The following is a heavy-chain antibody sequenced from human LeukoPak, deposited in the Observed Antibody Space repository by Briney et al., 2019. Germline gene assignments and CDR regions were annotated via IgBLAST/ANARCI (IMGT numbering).Heavy chain of an antibody. CDR1: GGSISSYY. J-gene: IGHJ4*02. CDR2: IYYSGST. CDR3: ARAVTRYSHYFDY. Sequence: SETLSLTCTVSGGSISSYYWSWIRQPPGKGLEWIGYIYYSGSTNYNPSLKSRVTISVDTSKNQFSLKLSSVTAADTAVYYCARAVTRYSHYFDYWGQGTLVTVSS. V-gene: IGHV4-59*01. D-gene: IGHD4-17*01.